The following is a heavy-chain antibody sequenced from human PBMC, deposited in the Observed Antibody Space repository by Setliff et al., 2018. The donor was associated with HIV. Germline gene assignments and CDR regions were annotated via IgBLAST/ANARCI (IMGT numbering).Heavy chain of an antibody. CDR2: INPNSGGT. J-gene: IGHJ5*02. V-gene: IGHV1-2*02. D-gene: IGHD3-22*01. CDR3: ARERTTMIVRWFDP. CDR1: GYTFTGYY. Sequence: ASVKVSCKASGYTFTGYYMHWVRQAPGQGLEWMGWINPNSGGTNYAQKFQGRVTMTRDTSISTAYMELSRLRSDDTAVYYCARERTTMIVRWFDPWGQGTLVTVSS.